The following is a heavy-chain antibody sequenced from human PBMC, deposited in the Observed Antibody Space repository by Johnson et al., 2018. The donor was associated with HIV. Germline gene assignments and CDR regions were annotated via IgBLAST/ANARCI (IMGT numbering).Heavy chain of an antibody. CDR2: ISDGGGTT. V-gene: IGHV3-23*04. CDR3: AKVYCGGDCSFGGAAFNI. D-gene: IGHD2-21*02. J-gene: IGHJ3*02. Sequence: MQLVESGGGLVQPGGSLRVSCAASGFTFSTYGMSWVRQAPGKGLEWVSIISDGGGTTYYADSVKGRFTISRDNSKNTLYLQMNSLRAEDTAVYYCAKVYCGGDCSFGGAAFNIWGQGTMVTVSS. CDR1: GFTFSTYG.